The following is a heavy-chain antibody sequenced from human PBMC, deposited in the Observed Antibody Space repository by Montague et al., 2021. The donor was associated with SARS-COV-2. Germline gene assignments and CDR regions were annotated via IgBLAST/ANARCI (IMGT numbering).Heavy chain of an antibody. D-gene: IGHD3-9*01. J-gene: IGHJ4*02. V-gene: IGHV4-61*02. CDR3: ARESLHLTGYYNDYFDY. Sequence: SETLSLTCTVSGGSISSSSYYWNWIRQPAGKGLEWIGRVYTSGSTNYNPSLKSRVTISVDTSKNQFSLKLSSVTAADTAVYYCARESLHLTGYYNDYFDYWGQGTLVTVSS. CDR2: VYTSGST. CDR1: GGSISSSSYY.